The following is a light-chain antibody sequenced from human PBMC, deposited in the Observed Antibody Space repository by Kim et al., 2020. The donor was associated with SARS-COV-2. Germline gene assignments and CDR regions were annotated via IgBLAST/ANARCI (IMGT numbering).Light chain of an antibody. CDR3: SLSYNGARV. Sequence: PGETVTRTGASRPGAGTRDHYPYWIHQRPGQPPRTLIYETSFKHSWTPARFSGSLLGGKAALTLSGAQPDDEAEFYCSLSYNGARVFGGGTQLTVL. V-gene: IGLV7-46*01. J-gene: IGLJ3*02. CDR2: ETS. CDR1: PGAGTRDHY.